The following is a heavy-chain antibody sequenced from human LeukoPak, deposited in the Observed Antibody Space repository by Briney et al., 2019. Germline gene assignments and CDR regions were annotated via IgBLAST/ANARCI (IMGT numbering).Heavy chain of an antibody. CDR2: VSPDGTRA. J-gene: IGHJ4*02. V-gene: IGHV3-74*01. Sequence: SGGSLRLSCAASGFTFTTYWMHWLRQAPGKGLMCVSRVSPDGTRADYADSVKGRFTISRDNAKNTVSMQMNSLTTEDTAFYYCAKGTRGTGAFFDYWGQGSLVTVSS. CDR1: GFTFTTYW. CDR3: AKGTRGTGAFFDY. D-gene: IGHD1-1*01.